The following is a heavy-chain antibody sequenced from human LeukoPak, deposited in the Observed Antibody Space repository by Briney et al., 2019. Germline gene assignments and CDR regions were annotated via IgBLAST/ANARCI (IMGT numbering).Heavy chain of an antibody. Sequence: GGSLRLSCGASGFTFSSCAMTWVRQAPGKGLEWVCAISGSGDNTYYADSVKGRLTISRDNSKTTLNVQMNSLRAEDTAVYYCEKGIGLAVAGLHYWGQGTLVTVSS. CDR2: ISGSGDNT. D-gene: IGHD6-19*01. V-gene: IGHV3-23*01. CDR1: GFTFSSCA. CDR3: EKGIGLAVAGLHY. J-gene: IGHJ4*02.